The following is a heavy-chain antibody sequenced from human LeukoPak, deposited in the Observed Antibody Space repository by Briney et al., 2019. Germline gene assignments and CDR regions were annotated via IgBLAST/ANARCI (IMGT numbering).Heavy chain of an antibody. CDR3: ARDRRGPFGVGVIDY. V-gene: IGHV4-31*03. CDR1: GGSISSGGYY. CDR2: IYYSGST. J-gene: IGHJ4*02. Sequence: SETLSLTCTVSGGSISSGGYYWSWIRQHPGKGLEWIGYIYYSGSTYYNPSLKSRVTISVDTSKNQFSLKLSSVTAADTAVYYCARDRRGPFGVGVIDYWGQGTLVTVSS. D-gene: IGHD3-3*01.